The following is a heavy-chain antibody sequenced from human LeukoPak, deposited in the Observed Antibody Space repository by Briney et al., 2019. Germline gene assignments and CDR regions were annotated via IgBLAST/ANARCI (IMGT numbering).Heavy chain of an antibody. CDR1: GFTFSSYE. Sequence: PGGSLRLSCAASGFTFSSYEMNWVRQAPGKGLEWVSSISSSSSYIYYADSVKGRFTISRDNAKNSLYLQMNSLRAEDTAVYYCARPKHDYGGKEARGGYYYYMDVWGKGTTVTVSS. CDR2: ISSSSSYI. J-gene: IGHJ6*03. D-gene: IGHD4-23*01. CDR3: ARPKHDYGGKEARGGYYYYMDV. V-gene: IGHV3-21*01.